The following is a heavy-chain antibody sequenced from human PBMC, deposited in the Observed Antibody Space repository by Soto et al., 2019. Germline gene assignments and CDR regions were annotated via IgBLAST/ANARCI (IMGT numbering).Heavy chain of an antibody. D-gene: IGHD5-18*01. CDR1: GFTFSDYY. CDR2: SRNRTRSYFT. V-gene: IGHV3-72*01. Sequence: EVQLVESGGGLVQPGGSLRLSCAASGFTFSDYYMDWVRQAPGKGLEWVARSRNRTRSYFTDYAASVKGRFTISRDDSKRSVYLQMNSLKTEDTAVYYCARGLPDFDYWGQGILVTVSS. J-gene: IGHJ4*02. CDR3: ARGLPDFDY.